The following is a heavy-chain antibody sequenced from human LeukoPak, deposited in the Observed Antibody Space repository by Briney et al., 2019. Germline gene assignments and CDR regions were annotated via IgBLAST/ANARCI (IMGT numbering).Heavy chain of an antibody. J-gene: IGHJ6*02. D-gene: IGHD3-16*01. CDR1: GFTFSTYA. CDR2: ISPDGRTE. CDR3: ARGLGDPPRNMDV. V-gene: IGHV3-30*04. Sequence: GGSLRLSCGASGFTFSTYAMHWVRQTPGKGLEWVAVISPDGRTEHYTDSVKGRFTISRDNFKDTLYVQMNSLGSEDTAIYYCARGLGDPPRNMDVWGQGTTVTVSS.